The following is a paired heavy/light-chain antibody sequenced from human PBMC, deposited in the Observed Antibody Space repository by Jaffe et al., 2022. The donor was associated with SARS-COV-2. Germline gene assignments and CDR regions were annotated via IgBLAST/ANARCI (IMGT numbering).Heavy chain of an antibody. V-gene: IGHV3-11*01. CDR2: ISSSGSTI. J-gene: IGHJ3*02. D-gene: IGHD6-13*01. Sequence: QVQLVESGGGLVKPGGSLRLSCAASGFTFSDYYMSWIRQAPGKGLEWVSYISSSGSTIYYADSVKGRFTISRDNAKNSLYLQMNSLRAEDTAVYYCASGWDSSSWSKLLTLGAFDIWGQGTMVTVSS. CDR1: GFTFSDYY. CDR3: ASGWDSSSWSKLLTLGAFDI.
Light chain of an antibody. Sequence: DIQMTQSPSSLSASVGDRVTITCRASQSISSYLNWYQQKPGKAPKLLIYAASSLQSGVPSRFSGSGSGTDFTLTISSLQPEDFATYYCQQSYSTTWTFGQGTKVEIK. CDR1: QSISSY. CDR2: AAS. V-gene: IGKV1-39*01. J-gene: IGKJ1*01. CDR3: QQSYSTTWT.